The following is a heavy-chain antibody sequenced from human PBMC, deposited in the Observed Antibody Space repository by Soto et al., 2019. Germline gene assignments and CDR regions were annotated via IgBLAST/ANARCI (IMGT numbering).Heavy chain of an antibody. Sequence: QVHLMQSGTEVKKPGSSVKVSCKASGGTFSSYPISWVRQAPGQGLEWMGRIIPILGLPNYGQKFQGRVTISADISTSTAYLELSNLRSQDTAVYYCARDGDYFFLHFWGQGTMVAVSS. D-gene: IGHD4-17*01. CDR3: ARDGDYFFLHF. CDR1: GGTFSSYP. CDR2: IIPILGLP. J-gene: IGHJ3*01. V-gene: IGHV1-69*04.